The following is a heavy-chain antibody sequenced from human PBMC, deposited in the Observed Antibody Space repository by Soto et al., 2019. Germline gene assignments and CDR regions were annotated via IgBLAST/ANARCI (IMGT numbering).Heavy chain of an antibody. Sequence: SETLSLTCTVSGGSISSGGYYWSWIRQHPGKGLEWIGYIYYSGSTYYNPSLKSRVTISVDTSKNQFSLKLSSVTAADTAVYYCARAMVCSGGSCYSPYYYYGMDVWGQGTTVTVSS. V-gene: IGHV4-31*03. J-gene: IGHJ6*02. D-gene: IGHD2-15*01. CDR2: IYYSGST. CDR1: GGSISSGGYY. CDR3: ARAMVCSGGSCYSPYYYYGMDV.